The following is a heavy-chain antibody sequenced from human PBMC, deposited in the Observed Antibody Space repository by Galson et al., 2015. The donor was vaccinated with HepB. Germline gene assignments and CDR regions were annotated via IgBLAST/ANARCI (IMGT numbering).Heavy chain of an antibody. CDR1: GFTFSDYY. V-gene: IGHV3-11*05. J-gene: IGHJ6*02. CDR3: ARGGDGSVGGNYYYGMDV. Sequence: SLRLSCAASGFTFSDYYMSWIRQAPGKGLEWVSYISSSSYTNYADSVKGRFTISRDNAKNSLYLQMNSLRAEDSAVYYCARGGDGSVGGNYYYGMDVWGQGTTVTVSS. CDR2: ISSSSYT. D-gene: IGHD3-10*01.